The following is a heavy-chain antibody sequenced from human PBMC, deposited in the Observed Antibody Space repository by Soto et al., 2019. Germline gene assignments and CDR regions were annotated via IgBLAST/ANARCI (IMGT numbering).Heavy chain of an antibody. CDR1: GDSVSSKSAA. CDR3: ARAARDGYLSWFDP. J-gene: IGHJ5*02. CDR2: TYYRSKWYN. Sequence: TLSLTCAISGDSVSSKSAAWNWIRQSPSRGLEWLGRTYYRSKWYNDYAVSVKSRITINPDTSKNQFSLQLNSVTPEDTAVYYCARAARDGYLSWFDPWGQGTLVTVSS. D-gene: IGHD5-12*01. V-gene: IGHV6-1*01.